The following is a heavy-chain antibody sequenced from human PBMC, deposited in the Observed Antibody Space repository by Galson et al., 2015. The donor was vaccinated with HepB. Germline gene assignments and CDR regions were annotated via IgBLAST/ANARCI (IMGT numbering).Heavy chain of an antibody. Sequence: LRLSCAASGFTFSSYWMSWVRQAPGKGLEWVAHIKQDGSEKYYVDSVKGGFTISRDNAKNSLYLQMNSLRAEDTAVYYCARDAPYYYDFWSYYGMDVWGQGTTVTVSS. D-gene: IGHD3-3*01. CDR2: IKQDGSEK. CDR3: ARDAPYYYDFWSYYGMDV. J-gene: IGHJ6*02. CDR1: GFTFSSYW. V-gene: IGHV3-7*03.